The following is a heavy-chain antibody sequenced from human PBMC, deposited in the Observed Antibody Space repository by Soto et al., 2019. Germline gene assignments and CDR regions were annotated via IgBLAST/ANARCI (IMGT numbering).Heavy chain of an antibody. CDR3: AKDVNVLRFLEWLLWDY. V-gene: IGHV3-23*01. Sequence: GGSLRLSCAASGFTFSSYAMSWVRQAPGKGLEWVSAISGSGGSTYYADSVKGRFTISRDNSKNTLYLQMNSLRAEDTAVYYCAKDVNVLRFLEWLLWDYWGQGTLVTVSS. CDR1: GFTFSSYA. J-gene: IGHJ4*02. CDR2: ISGSGGST. D-gene: IGHD3-3*01.